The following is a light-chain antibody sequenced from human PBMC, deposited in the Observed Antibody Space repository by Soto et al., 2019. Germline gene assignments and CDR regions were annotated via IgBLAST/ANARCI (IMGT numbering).Light chain of an antibody. CDR1: QSVDSSF. V-gene: IGKV3-20*01. CDR2: GAS. J-gene: IGKJ1*01. CDR3: QQYVSSVT. Sequence: EIVLTQSPGSLSLSPGERATLSCRASQSVDSSFFAWYQKKPGQAPRLLIYGASKRATGIPDRFSGSGSGTDFTLTISRLEPDDLAVYYCQQYVSSVTFGQGTKVEIK.